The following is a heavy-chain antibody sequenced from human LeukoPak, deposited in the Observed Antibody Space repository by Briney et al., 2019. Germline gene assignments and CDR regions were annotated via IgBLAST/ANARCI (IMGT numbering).Heavy chain of an antibody. Sequence: GASVKVSCKASGYTFTSYGISWVRQAPGQGLEGMGWISAYNCNTNYAQKLQGRVTMTTDTSTSTAYMELRSLRSDDTAVYYCAAEPSGGKDFDYWGQGTLVTVSS. CDR2: ISAYNCNT. V-gene: IGHV1-18*01. D-gene: IGHD6-25*01. CDR3: AAEPSGGKDFDY. J-gene: IGHJ4*02. CDR1: GYTFTSYG.